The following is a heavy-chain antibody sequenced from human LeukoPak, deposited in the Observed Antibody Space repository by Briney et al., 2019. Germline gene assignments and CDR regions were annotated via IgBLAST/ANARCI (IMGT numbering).Heavy chain of an antibody. CDR3: ARDRKVAGKPTGWFDP. CDR1: GFTVSSKY. V-gene: IGHV3-53*01. Sequence: PGGSLRLSCAASGFTVSSKYMSWVRQAPGKGLEWGPVIYSGDTTYYADSVKGRFTISRDSSKNTLYLQMNSLRVEDTAVYYCARDRKVAGKPTGWFDPWGQGTLVTVSS. J-gene: IGHJ5*02. D-gene: IGHD6-19*01. CDR2: IYSGDTT.